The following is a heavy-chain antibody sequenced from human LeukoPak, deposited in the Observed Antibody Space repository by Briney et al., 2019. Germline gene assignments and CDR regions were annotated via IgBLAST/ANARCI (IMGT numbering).Heavy chain of an antibody. CDR1: GGSTGSSSFY. D-gene: IGHD3-9*01. Sequence: SETLSLTCTVSGGSTGSSSFYWGWIRQPPGKGLEWIGNNYYSASTYYNPSLKSRVTISIDTSRNQFSLNLNSVTAADTAVYYCARATGYYEYESFYFDPWGQGTLVTVSS. V-gene: IGHV4-39*07. CDR3: ARATGYYEYESFYFDP. CDR2: NYYSAST. J-gene: IGHJ5*02.